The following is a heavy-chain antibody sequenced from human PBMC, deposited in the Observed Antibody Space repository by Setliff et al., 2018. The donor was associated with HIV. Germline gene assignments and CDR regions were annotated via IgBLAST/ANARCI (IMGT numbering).Heavy chain of an antibody. V-gene: IGHV3-23*01. Sequence: PGGSLRLSCAVSGFTFSRYAMSWVRQAPGKGLEWVSGISSTGGTTYYADSVKGRFTISRDNSKNTLYLQLNSLRAEDTAVYYCAKVAGYCYDSSGYRRMDAFDIWGQGTMVTVSS. CDR3: AKVAGYCYDSSGYRRMDAFDI. CDR2: ISSTGGTT. D-gene: IGHD3-22*01. J-gene: IGHJ3*02. CDR1: GFTFSRYA.